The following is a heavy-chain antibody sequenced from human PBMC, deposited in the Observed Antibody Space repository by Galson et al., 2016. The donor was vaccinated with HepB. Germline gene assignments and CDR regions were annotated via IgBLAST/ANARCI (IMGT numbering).Heavy chain of an antibody. Sequence: SVKVSCKASGGPFINYIISWVRQAPGQGLEWMGETIPIFDRANYAQRFKGRVTLTADRSTTTAYMEMSGLTSEDTAIYYCARKYRQYNWNDGATLDLWGRGTLVTVAS. CDR3: ARKYRQYNWNDGATLDL. V-gene: IGHV1-69*06. D-gene: IGHD1-20*01. CDR2: TIPIFDRA. J-gene: IGHJ2*01. CDR1: GGPFINYI.